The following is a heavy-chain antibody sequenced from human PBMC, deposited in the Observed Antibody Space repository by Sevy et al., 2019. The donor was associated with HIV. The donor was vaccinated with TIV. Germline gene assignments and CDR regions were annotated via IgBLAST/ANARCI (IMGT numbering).Heavy chain of an antibody. D-gene: IGHD1-1*01. Sequence: GGSLRLSCAASGFTFSSYGMHWVRQAPGKGLEWVAVIWYDGSNKYYADSVKGRFTISRDNSKNTLYLQMNSLRAEDTAVYYCARDLDAVSPVGCMDVWGQGTTVTVSS. V-gene: IGHV3-33*01. J-gene: IGHJ6*02. CDR3: ARDLDAVSPVGCMDV. CDR1: GFTFSSYG. CDR2: IWYDGSNK.